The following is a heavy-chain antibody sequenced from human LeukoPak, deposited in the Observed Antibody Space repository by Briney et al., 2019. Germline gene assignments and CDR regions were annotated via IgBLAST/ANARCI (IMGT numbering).Heavy chain of an antibody. V-gene: IGHV3-23*01. CDR3: AKMMGQKLYDYCMDV. J-gene: IGHJ6*03. CDR2: ISSSGDGT. D-gene: IGHD3-16*01. CDR1: GFTFGNFA. Sequence: GGSLRLSCAASGFTFGNFAMSWVRQAPGKGLEWVSVISSSGDGTYYADSVKGRFTISRDNSKTTLYLQMNSLRDEHTAGYYCAKMMGQKLYDYCMDVWGKGTTVTVSS.